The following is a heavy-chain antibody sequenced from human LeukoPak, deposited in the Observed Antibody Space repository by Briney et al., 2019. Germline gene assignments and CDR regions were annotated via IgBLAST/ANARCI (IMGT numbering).Heavy chain of an antibody. CDR1: GDSVPSNSAA. CDR2: TYYRSKLYN. Sequence: SQTLSLTCAISGDSVPSNSAAWNWIRQSPSRGLEWLGRTYYRSKLYNDYAVSGKSRITINPHTSKNQFSLQLNSVTPEDTAVYYCARAGYYDILTGYYRRGQFDPWGQGTLVTVSS. J-gene: IGHJ5*02. CDR3: ARAGYYDILTGYYRRGQFDP. V-gene: IGHV6-1*01. D-gene: IGHD3-9*01.